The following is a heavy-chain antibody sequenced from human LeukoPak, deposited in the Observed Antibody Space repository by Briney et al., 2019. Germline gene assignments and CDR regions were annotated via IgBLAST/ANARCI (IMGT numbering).Heavy chain of an antibody. J-gene: IGHJ4*02. D-gene: IGHD4-11*01. CDR1: GFTFSSYW. V-gene: IGHV3-74*01. Sequence: GGSLRLSCAASGFTFSSYWMHWVRQAPGKGLVWVSRINSDGSDTSYADSVKGRFTISRDNAKNTLYLQMNSLRAEDTSVYYCARVPTVTGGSDYWGQGTLVTVSS. CDR3: ARVPTVTGGSDY. CDR2: INSDGSDT.